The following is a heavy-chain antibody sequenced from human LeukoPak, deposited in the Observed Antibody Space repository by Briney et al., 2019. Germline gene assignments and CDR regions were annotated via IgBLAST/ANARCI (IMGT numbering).Heavy chain of an antibody. V-gene: IGHV1-8*01. CDR3: ARPSSSRASGVFDP. CDR1: GYTFTSCD. Sequence: ASVKVSCKASGYTFTSCDINWVRQATGQGLEWMGWMNPNSGNTGYAQKFQGRVTMTRNTSISTAYMELSSLRSEDTAVYYCARPSSSRASGVFDPWGQGTLVTVSS. D-gene: IGHD3-10*01. J-gene: IGHJ5*02. CDR2: MNPNSGNT.